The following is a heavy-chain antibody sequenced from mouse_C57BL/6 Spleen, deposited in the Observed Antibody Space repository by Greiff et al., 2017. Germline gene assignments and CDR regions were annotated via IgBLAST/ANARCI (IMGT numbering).Heavy chain of an antibody. CDR2: IDPSDSYT. Sequence: VQLQQPGAELVMPGASVKLSCKASGYTFTSYWMHWVKQRPGPGLAWIGAIDPSDSYTNYNQKFKGKSTLTVDKSSSTAYMQLSSLTSEDSAVYYCARWDYEAYWGQGTLVTVSA. D-gene: IGHD2-4*01. J-gene: IGHJ3*01. CDR1: GYTFTSYW. CDR3: ARWDYEAY. V-gene: IGHV1-69*01.